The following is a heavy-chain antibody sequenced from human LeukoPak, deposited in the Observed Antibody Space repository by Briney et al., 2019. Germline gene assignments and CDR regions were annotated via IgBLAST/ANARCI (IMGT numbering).Heavy chain of an antibody. CDR1: GYTFTGYY. CDR2: INPNSGGT. Sequence: ASVKVSCKASGYTFTGYYMHWVRQAPGQGLEWMGWINPNSGGTNYAQKFQGRVTMTRDTSISTAYMELSRLRSDDTAVYYCARVQYSYGSRFNAFDIWGQGTMVTVSS. V-gene: IGHV1-2*02. J-gene: IGHJ3*02. D-gene: IGHD5-18*01. CDR3: ARVQYSYGSRFNAFDI.